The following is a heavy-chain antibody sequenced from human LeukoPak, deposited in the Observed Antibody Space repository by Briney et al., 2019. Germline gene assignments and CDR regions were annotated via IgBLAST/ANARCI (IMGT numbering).Heavy chain of an antibody. V-gene: IGHV3-30*02. Sequence: GGSLRLSCAASGFTFRNYGMHWVRQAPGKGLEWVAFIRYDETNKYHADSVKGRFTISRDNSKNTLYLQMNSLRAEDTAVYYCAKDTPGYCSGGSCSDAFDIWGQGTMVTVSS. CDR1: GFTFRNYG. CDR3: AKDTPGYCSGGSCSDAFDI. J-gene: IGHJ3*02. D-gene: IGHD2-15*01. CDR2: IRYDETNK.